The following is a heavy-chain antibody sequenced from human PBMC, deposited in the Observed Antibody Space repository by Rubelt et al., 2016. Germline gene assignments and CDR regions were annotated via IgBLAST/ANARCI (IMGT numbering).Heavy chain of an antibody. CDR3: ARAQRIRLLMVYAPTFDY. CDR2: INAGNGNT. CDR1: GYTFTSYA. D-gene: IGHD2-8*01. V-gene: IGHV1-3*01. J-gene: IGHJ4*02. Sequence: QVQLVQSGAEVKKPGASVKVSCKASGYTFTSYAMHWVRQAPGQRHEWMGRINAGNGNTKYSQKFQGRVTSTRDTSATTAYMERSSLGSEDTAVYYCARAQRIRLLMVYAPTFDYWGQGTLVTVSS.